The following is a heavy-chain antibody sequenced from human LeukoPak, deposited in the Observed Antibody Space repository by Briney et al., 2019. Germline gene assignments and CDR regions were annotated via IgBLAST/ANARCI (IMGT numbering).Heavy chain of an antibody. J-gene: IGHJ4*02. Sequence: GGSLRLSCAASGFSFVDYAMHWVRQVPGKGLEWVSGISWNSGTIGYADSVKGRFTISRDNAKNSLYLQINSLRGDDTALYYCARGGIAAAAPFFYWGQGTLVTVSS. CDR2: ISWNSGTI. D-gene: IGHD6-25*01. CDR3: ARGGIAAAAPFFY. CDR1: GFSFVDYA. V-gene: IGHV3-9*01.